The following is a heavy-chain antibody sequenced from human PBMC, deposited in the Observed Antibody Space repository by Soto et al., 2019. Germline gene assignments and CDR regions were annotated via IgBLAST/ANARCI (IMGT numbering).Heavy chain of an antibody. J-gene: IGHJ3*02. CDR2: IWYDGSNK. V-gene: IGHV3-33*01. CDR3: ARSATVTTYISAFDI. CDR1: GFTFSSYG. D-gene: IGHD4-17*01. Sequence: GGSLRLSCAASGFTFSSYGMHWVRQAPGKGLEWVAVIWYDGSNKYYADSVKGRFTISRDNSKNTLYLQMNSLRAEDTAVYYCARSATVTTYISAFDIWGQGTMVTVSS.